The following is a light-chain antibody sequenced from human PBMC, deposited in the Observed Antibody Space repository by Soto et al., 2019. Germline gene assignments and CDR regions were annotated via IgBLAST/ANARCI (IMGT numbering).Light chain of an antibody. V-gene: IGKV4-1*01. J-gene: IGKJ1*01. Sequence: DIVMTQSPDSLAVSLGERVTINCKSSQSVLSTSKNKNFLAWYQQKPGQPPRLLIYWASTRESGVPDRFSGGGSGTDFTLTISSLQAEDGAVYYCQQYYTSWWTFGQGTKVEIK. CDR3: QQYYTSWWT. CDR2: WAS. CDR1: QSVLSTSKNKNF.